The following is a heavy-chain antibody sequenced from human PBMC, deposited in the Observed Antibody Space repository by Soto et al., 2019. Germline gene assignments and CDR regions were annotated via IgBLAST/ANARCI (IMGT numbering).Heavy chain of an antibody. CDR1: GFTFGAYA. D-gene: IGHD2-2*01. Sequence: EGSRSLSSAASGFTFGAYARNLVRQPPGKGLKWVAVVSFDGSSKYYADSVRGRFTISRDNSKNTLYLQMNSLRAEDTAVYYCARERYRSTNCPDYWGQGTLVTFSS. CDR2: VSFDGSSK. J-gene: IGHJ4*02. CDR3: ARERYRSTNCPDY. V-gene: IGHV3-30-3*01.